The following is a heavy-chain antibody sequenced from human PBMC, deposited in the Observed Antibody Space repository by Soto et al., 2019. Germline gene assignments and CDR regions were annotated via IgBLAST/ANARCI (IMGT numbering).Heavy chain of an antibody. V-gene: IGHV1-69*13. CDR2: IIPIFGTA. Sequence: SVKVSCKASGGTFSSYAISWVRQAPGQGLEWMGGIIPIFGTANYAQKFQGRVTITADESTSTAYMELSSLRSEDTAVYYCARDGWAVRVAARSYYYYGMDVWGQGTTVTVSS. CDR3: ARDGWAVRVAARSYYYYGMDV. CDR1: GGTFSSYA. J-gene: IGHJ6*02. D-gene: IGHD6-6*01.